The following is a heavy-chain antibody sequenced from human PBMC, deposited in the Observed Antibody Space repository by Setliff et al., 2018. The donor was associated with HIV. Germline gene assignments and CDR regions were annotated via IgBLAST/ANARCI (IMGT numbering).Heavy chain of an antibody. D-gene: IGHD5-18*01. CDR2: IYQSGST. Sequence: SETRSLTCTVSGGSISSSTYYWGWIRQPPGKGLEWIASIYQSGSTYYNPSLKSRVIISIDTSKNQFSLKLSSVTAADTAVYYCAILRGYSYGYFFDYWGQGMLVTVSS. CDR1: GGSISSSTYY. V-gene: IGHV4-39*07. CDR3: AILRGYSYGYFFDY. J-gene: IGHJ4*02.